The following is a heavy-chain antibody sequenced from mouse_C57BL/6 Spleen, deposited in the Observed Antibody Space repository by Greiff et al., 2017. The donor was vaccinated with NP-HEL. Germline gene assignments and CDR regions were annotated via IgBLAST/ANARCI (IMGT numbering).Heavy chain of an antibody. D-gene: IGHD1-1*01. Sequence: QVQLQQPGAELVKPGASVKLSCKASGYTFTSYWMHWVKQRPGQGLEWIGMIHPNSGSTNYNEKFKSKAPLTVDKSSSTAYMQLSSLTSEDSAVYYCARGGITTVVADYWGQGTTLTVSS. CDR1: GYTFTSYW. V-gene: IGHV1-64*01. J-gene: IGHJ2*01. CDR2: IHPNSGST. CDR3: ARGGITTVVADY.